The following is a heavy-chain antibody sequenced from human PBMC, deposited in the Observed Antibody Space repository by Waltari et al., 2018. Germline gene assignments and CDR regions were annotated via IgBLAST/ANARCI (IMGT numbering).Heavy chain of an antibody. CDR3: AASRGVYWYFDF. D-gene: IGHD3-16*01. Sequence: EVQLVESGGGLVQPGRSLRLSCAASGFAFSDYAMHWVRQVPGKGLEWVSVVSWSGATVGYADSVNGRFAISRDNAKNSLYLQMNSLRVEDTAFYYCAASRGVYWYFDFWGRGTLVSVSS. CDR1: GFAFSDYA. CDR2: VSWSGATV. J-gene: IGHJ2*01. V-gene: IGHV3-9*01.